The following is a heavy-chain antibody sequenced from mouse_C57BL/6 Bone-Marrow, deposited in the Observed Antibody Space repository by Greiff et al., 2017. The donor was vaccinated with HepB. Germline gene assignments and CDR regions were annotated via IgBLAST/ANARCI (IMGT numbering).Heavy chain of an antibody. V-gene: IGHV1-63*01. CDR2: IYPGGGYT. J-gene: IGHJ1*03. D-gene: IGHD2-4*01. CDR3: ARRGYYDYVGHWYFDV. Sequence: QVQLQQSGAELVRPGTSVKMSCKASGYTFTNYWIGWAKQRPGHGLEWIGDIYPGGGYTNYNEKFKGKATLTADKSSSTAYMQFSSLTSEDSAIYYCARRGYYDYVGHWYFDVWGTGTTVTVSS. CDR1: GYTFTNYW.